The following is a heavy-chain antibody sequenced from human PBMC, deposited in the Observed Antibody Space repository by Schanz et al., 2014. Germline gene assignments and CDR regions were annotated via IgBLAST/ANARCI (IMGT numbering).Heavy chain of an antibody. J-gene: IGHJ2*01. CDR2: LSGSSSDR. CDR3: ARLPFSGSLGPDCYFDF. CDR1: GFIFSDYY. Sequence: QVQLVESGGCLVQPGGSLRLSCAASGFIFSDYYMSWIRQAPGKGLEWVSYLSGSSSDRNLADSVKGRFTISRDNAKSSLYLQMNSLRVEDTAIYYCARLPFSGSLGPDCYFDFWGRGTLVTVSS. D-gene: IGHD3-3*02. V-gene: IGHV3-11*06.